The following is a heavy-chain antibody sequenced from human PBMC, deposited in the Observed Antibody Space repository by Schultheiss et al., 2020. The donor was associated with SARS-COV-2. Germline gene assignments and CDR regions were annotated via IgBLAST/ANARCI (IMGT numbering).Heavy chain of an antibody. CDR2: ISGSGGST. Sequence: GGSLRLSCAASGFTVSSNYMSWVRQAPGKGLEWVSAISGSGGSTYYADSVKGRFTISRDNSKNTLYLQMNSLRAEDTAVYYCAKAYEAHYYDSSGYYYSDAFDIWGQGTMVTVSS. D-gene: IGHD3-22*01. CDR1: GFTVSSNY. V-gene: IGHV3-23*01. J-gene: IGHJ3*02. CDR3: AKAYEAHYYDSSGYYYSDAFDI.